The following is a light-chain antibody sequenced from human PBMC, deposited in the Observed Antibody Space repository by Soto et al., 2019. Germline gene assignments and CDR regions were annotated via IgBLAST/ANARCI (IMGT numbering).Light chain of an antibody. CDR2: AAS. CDR1: QSISSY. Sequence: DIQMTQSPSSLSASVGERVTIPCRASQSISSYLNWYQQKPGKAPKLLIFAASSLQSGVPSRFSGSRSGPDFTLTISSLQPEDFATYYCQQSYSSPPTFGQGTKVDIK. V-gene: IGKV1-39*01. CDR3: QQSYSSPPT. J-gene: IGKJ1*01.